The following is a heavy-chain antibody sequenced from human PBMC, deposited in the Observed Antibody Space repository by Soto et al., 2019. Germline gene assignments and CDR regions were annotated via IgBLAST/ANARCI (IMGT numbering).Heavy chain of an antibody. CDR2: TYYRSRWYF. Sequence: PSQTLSLTCDISGDSVSTNTATWDWIRQSPSRGLEWLGRTYYRSRWYFDYAVSVKSRITISPDISNNQVSLQLTSVTPDDTAIYYCVILIGNSWLDSWGQGTLVTGSS. CDR1: GDSVSTNTAT. D-gene: IGHD3-22*01. J-gene: IGHJ5*01. CDR3: VILIGNSWLDS. V-gene: IGHV6-1*01.